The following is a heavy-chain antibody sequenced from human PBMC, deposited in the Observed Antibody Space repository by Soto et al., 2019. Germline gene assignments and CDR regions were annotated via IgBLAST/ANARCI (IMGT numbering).Heavy chain of an antibody. D-gene: IGHD3-22*01. J-gene: IGHJ4*02. CDR1: GASISGYH. Sequence: SETLSLTCTVSGASISGYHWSWIRQFPGKGLECLGYISYSGATNYNPSLKSRVTMSIDTSKNQFSLQLNSVTAADTAVYYCARPRLVGDSSSYYYHWGQGTLVTVSS. CDR3: ARPRLVGDSSSYYYH. V-gene: IGHV4-59*08. CDR2: ISYSGAT.